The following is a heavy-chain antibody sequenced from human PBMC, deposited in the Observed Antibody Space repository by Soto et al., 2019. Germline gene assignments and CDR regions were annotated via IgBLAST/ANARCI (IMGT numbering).Heavy chain of an antibody. V-gene: IGHV3-53*01. Sequence: GGSLRLSCAASGFTVSSNYMSWVRQAPGKGLEWASVIYSGGSTYYADSVKGRFTISRDNSKNTLYLQMNSLRAEDTAVYYCARERYSYGYDYWGQGTLVTVSS. CDR3: ARERYSYGYDY. CDR1: GFTVSSNY. CDR2: IYSGGST. J-gene: IGHJ4*02. D-gene: IGHD5-18*01.